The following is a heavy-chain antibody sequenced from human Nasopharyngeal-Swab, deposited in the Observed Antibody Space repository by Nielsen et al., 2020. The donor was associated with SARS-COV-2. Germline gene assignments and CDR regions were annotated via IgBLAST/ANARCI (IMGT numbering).Heavy chain of an antibody. V-gene: IGHV3-73*01. CDR1: GFIFSGSA. Sequence: GESLKISCAASGFIFSGSAMHWVRQASGKGLELVGRIGDKDHNYATTYGAAVKGRFTISRDDSKNTAFLQMDSLKTEDAALYYCTTDYYFDYWGQGTLVTVSS. CDR2: IGDKDHNYAT. CDR3: TTDYYFDY. J-gene: IGHJ4*02.